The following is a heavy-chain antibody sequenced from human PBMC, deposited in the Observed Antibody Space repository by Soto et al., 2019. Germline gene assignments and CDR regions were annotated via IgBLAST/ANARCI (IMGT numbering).Heavy chain of an antibody. CDR1: GFTFSGYG. Sequence: PGGSLRLSCAASGFTFSGYGMHWVRQAPGKGLEWVAVISYDGSNKYYADSVKGRFTISRDNSKNTLYLQMNSLRAEDTAVYYCAKDSTTAIDYWGQGTLVTVSS. J-gene: IGHJ4*02. CDR3: AKDSTTAIDY. CDR2: ISYDGSNK. D-gene: IGHD4-17*01. V-gene: IGHV3-30*18.